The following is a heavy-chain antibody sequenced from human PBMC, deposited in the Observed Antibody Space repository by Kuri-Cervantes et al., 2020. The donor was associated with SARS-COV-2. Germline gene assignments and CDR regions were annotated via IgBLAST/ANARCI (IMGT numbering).Heavy chain of an antibody. CDR1: GGSISSSNW. CDR3: ARGVGAAVAGTLITIYYYYGMDV. J-gene: IGHJ6*02. D-gene: IGHD6-19*01. CDR2: IYHSGST. V-gene: IGHV4-4*02. Sequence: GSLRLSCAVSGGSISSSNWWGWVRQPPGKGLEWIGEIYHSGSTNYNPSLKSRVTISVGKSKNQFSLKLSSVTAADTAVYYCARGVGAAVAGTLITIYYYYGMDVWGQGTTVTVSS.